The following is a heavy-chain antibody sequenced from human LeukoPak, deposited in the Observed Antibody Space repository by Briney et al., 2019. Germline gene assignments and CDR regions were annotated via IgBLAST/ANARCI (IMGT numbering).Heavy chain of an antibody. D-gene: IGHD2-8*01. Sequence: PGGSLRPSCAASGFTFSSYAMHWVRQAPGKGLEWVAVISYDGSNKYYADSVKGRFTISRDNSKNTLYLQMNSLRPEDTALYHCARDSLNALDYWGQGTLVTVSS. J-gene: IGHJ4*02. CDR1: GFTFSSYA. CDR3: ARDSLNALDY. CDR2: ISYDGSNK. V-gene: IGHV3-30-3*01.